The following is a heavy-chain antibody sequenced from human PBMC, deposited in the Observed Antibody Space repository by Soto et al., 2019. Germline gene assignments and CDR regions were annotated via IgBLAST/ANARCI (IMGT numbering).Heavy chain of an antibody. CDR1: GFSLSTSGVG. V-gene: IGHV2-5*02. CDR3: AHRPGSEREFDY. CDR2: IYWDDDK. Sequence: QITLKESGPTLVKPTQPLTLTCTFSGFSLSTSGVGVGWIRQPPGKALEWLALIYWDDDKRYSPSLKSRLTITKDTSKNQVVLTMTNMDPVDTATYYCAHRPGSEREFDYWGQGTLVTVSS. D-gene: IGHD1-1*01. J-gene: IGHJ4*02.